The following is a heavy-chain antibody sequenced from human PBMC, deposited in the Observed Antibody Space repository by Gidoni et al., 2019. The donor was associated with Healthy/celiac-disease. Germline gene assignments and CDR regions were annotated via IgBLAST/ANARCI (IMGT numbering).Heavy chain of an antibody. CDR3: AKRDDSNYYYYGMDV. CDR2: ISYDGSNK. D-gene: IGHD4-4*01. CDR1: GFTFSSYG. Sequence: QVQLVESGGGVVQPGRSLRLSCAASGFTFSSYGMHWVRQAPGKGLEWVAVISYDGSNKYYADSVKGRFTISRDNSKNTLYLQMNSLRAEDTAVYYCAKRDDSNYYYYGMDVWGQGTTVTVSS. J-gene: IGHJ6*02. V-gene: IGHV3-30*18.